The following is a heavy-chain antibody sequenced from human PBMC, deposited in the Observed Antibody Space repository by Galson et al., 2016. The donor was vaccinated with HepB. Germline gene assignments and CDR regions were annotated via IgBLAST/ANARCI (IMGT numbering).Heavy chain of an antibody. Sequence: SVKVSCKASGYTFTSYGISWVRQAPGQGLEWMGWISAYNGNTNYAQKLQGRVTMTTDTSTSTAYMELRSLRSDDTAVYYCARDALRIAAACTFDYWGQGTLVTVSS. J-gene: IGHJ4*02. D-gene: IGHD6-13*01. V-gene: IGHV1-18*01. CDR1: GYTFTSYG. CDR2: ISAYNGNT. CDR3: ARDALRIAAACTFDY.